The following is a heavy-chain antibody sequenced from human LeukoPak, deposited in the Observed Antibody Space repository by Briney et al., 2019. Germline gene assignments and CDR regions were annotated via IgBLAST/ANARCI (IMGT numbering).Heavy chain of an antibody. CDR3: TRGAYDLGTYYFDY. J-gene: IGHJ4*02. V-gene: IGHV3-72*01. CDR1: GFTFSDYY. D-gene: IGHD3-10*01. CDR2: IRNKANSYTT. Sequence: GGSLRLSCAASGFTFSDYYMDWVRLAPGKGLEWVCRIRNKANSYTTEYAASVKDRFTISRDDSKNSLFLEVNSLKTEDTAVYYCTRGAYDLGTYYFDYWGQGTLVTVSS.